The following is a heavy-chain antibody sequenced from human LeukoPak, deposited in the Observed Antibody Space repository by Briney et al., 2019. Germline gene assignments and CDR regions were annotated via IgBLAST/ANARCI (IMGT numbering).Heavy chain of an antibody. CDR1: GFTFSTHG. CDR3: ASDLTGHYYFDY. J-gene: IGHJ4*02. V-gene: IGHV3-33*01. D-gene: IGHD3-9*01. Sequence: GGSLRLSCVVSGFTFSTHGFHWVRQAPGKGLEWVSVIWHDGGRKEYADSVRGRFTISRDNSKNTLYLQMNSLRAEDTAVYYCASDLTGHYYFDYWGQGTLVTVSS. CDR2: IWHDGGRK.